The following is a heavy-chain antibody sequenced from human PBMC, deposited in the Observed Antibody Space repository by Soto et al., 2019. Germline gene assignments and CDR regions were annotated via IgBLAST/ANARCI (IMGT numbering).Heavy chain of an antibody. Sequence: SETLSLTCAVSGGSVSSGVFSWNWIRQPPGQGLEWIGYISHGGSPHYTPSLRSRVSISVDRSTNVISLNLTSMTPADTDVYFCASGPYYYAMDVWGQGTTVTVSS. CDR2: ISHGGSP. J-gene: IGHJ6*02. CDR1: GGSVSSGVFS. V-gene: IGHV4-30-2*01. CDR3: ASGPYYYAMDV.